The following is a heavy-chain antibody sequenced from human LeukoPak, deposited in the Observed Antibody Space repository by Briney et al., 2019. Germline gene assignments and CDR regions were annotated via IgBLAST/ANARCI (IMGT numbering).Heavy chain of an antibody. J-gene: IGHJ2*01. D-gene: IGHD6-19*01. CDR1: GYSFTNYW. CDR2: IYPGDSDT. V-gene: IGHV5-51*01. Sequence: GESLKISCKGSGYSFTNYWIAWVRQMPGKGLEWMGIIYPGDSDTRYSPSFQGQVTISADKSISTASLQWSSLKASDTPIYYCARREAVNWDFDLWGRGTLVTVSS. CDR3: ARREAVNWDFDL.